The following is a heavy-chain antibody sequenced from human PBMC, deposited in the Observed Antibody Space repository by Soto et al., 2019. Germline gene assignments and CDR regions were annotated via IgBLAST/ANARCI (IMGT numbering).Heavy chain of an antibody. Sequence: GESLKISCQGSGYCFTSYLIGWVRQMPGKGLESMGIIYPGDSDTRYSPSFQGQVTISADKSISTAYLQWSSLKASDTAMYYCARLPKRVLYSYGLDVWCQGTTVTVSS. CDR1: GYCFTSYL. J-gene: IGHJ6*02. V-gene: IGHV5-51*01. CDR3: ARLPKRVLYSYGLDV. D-gene: IGHD5-18*01. CDR2: IYPGDSDT.